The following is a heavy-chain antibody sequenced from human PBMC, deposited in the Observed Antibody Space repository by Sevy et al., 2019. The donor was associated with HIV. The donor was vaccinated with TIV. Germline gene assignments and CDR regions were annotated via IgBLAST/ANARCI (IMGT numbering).Heavy chain of an antibody. CDR3: ARDDYGGNFDY. CDR2: ISYDGTDN. D-gene: IGHD4-17*01. J-gene: IGHJ4*02. Sequence: GGSLRLSCAASGFTFSSFAMHWVRQAPGKGLDWVTFISYDGTDNYYADSVKGRFTISRDNSKNTLDLQMNSLRPEDTAVYYCARDDYGGNFDYWGQGTLVTVSS. CDR1: GFTFSSFA. V-gene: IGHV3-30*04.